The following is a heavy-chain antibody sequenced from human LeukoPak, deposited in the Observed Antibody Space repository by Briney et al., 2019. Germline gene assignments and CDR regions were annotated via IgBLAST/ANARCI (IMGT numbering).Heavy chain of an antibody. D-gene: IGHD3-22*01. V-gene: IGHV3-53*01. J-gene: IGHJ6*02. CDR1: GFTLCSNY. CDR3: ARGYYDIVSMDV. CDR2: IYSGGST. Sequence: PGGSLRLSCAASGFTLCSNYMSWVRQAPGKGLEWASVIYSGGSTYYADSVKSRFTISRDNSKNTLYLQMNSLRAEDTAVYYCARGYYDIVSMDVWGQGTTVTVSS.